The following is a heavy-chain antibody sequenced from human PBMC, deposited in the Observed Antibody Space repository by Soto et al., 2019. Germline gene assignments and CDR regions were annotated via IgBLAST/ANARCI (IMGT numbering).Heavy chain of an antibody. J-gene: IGHJ6*02. CDR2: ISYDGSNK. D-gene: IGHD3-22*01. CDR3: CAIKWFGYYYCMDV. V-gene: IGHV3-30-3*01. CDR1: GFTFSSYA. Sequence: MRLSCAASGFTFSSYAMHWVRQAPGKGLEWVAVISYDGSNKYYADTVKGRFTISRDNSKNTLYLDMNSLKAEDTAVYYCCAIKWFGYYYCMDVWGRGTTVTVSS.